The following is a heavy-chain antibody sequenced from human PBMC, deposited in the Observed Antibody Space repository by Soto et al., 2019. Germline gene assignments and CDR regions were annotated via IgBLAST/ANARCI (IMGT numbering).Heavy chain of an antibody. CDR1: GFTFSDHY. CDR2: IKNKANSYGT. J-gene: IGHJ5*02. D-gene: IGHD2-8*01. CDR3: ARVGLSSACMRSRRHDP. V-gene: IGHV3-72*01. Sequence: EVQLVESGGALVQPGGSLRLSCAASGFTFSDHYMDWIRQAPGKGLEWVGRIKNKANSYGTEYAASVKGRFSISRDDSKNSMFLQMNSLETEDAAVYYWARVGLSSACMRSRRHDPRGQGTLVTVSS.